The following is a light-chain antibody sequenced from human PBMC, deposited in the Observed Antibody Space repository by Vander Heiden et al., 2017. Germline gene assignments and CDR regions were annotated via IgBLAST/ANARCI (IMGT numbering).Light chain of an antibody. CDR1: QGIRND. V-gene: IGKV1-6*01. J-gene: IGKJ1*01. CDR3: LQDYSYPRT. Sequence: PSSRSASVGDRVIITCRASQGIRNDLGWYQQRPGKAPKLLIYAASSLQTGVPLRFSGSGSGTDFTLTISSLQPEDFATYYCLQDYSYPRTFGQGTKVEIK. CDR2: AAS.